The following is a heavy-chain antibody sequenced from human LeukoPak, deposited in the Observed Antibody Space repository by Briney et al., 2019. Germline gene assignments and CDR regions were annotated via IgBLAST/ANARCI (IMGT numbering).Heavy chain of an antibody. CDR1: GFTLITYW. D-gene: IGHD4-23*01. CDR3: ARTFDYGGNSFAFDI. J-gene: IGHJ3*02. CDR2: IYSDGSST. Sequence: PGGSLRLSCAASGFTLITYWMHWVRQAPGKGLVWVSRIYSDGSSTSYADSVKGRFTISRDNAKNTLYLQMNSLRAEDTAVYYCARTFDYGGNSFAFDIWGQGTMVTVSS. V-gene: IGHV3-74*01.